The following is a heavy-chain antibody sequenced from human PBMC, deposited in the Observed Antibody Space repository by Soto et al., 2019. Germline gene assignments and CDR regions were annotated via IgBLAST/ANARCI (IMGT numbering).Heavy chain of an antibody. V-gene: IGHV1-18*04. CDR3: ATLAVAGSVNWFDP. CDR1: GYTLTSYG. D-gene: IGHD6-19*01. J-gene: IGHJ5*02. Sequence: QFQLVQSGAEVRKPGVSVKVSCKASGYTLTSYGISWVRQAPGQGLEWMGWISVYSGNTNYAQKFQGRVSMTRDTSTSTAYMELRSLRFDDTAVYYCATLAVAGSVNWFDPWGQGTLVTVSS. CDR2: ISVYSGNT.